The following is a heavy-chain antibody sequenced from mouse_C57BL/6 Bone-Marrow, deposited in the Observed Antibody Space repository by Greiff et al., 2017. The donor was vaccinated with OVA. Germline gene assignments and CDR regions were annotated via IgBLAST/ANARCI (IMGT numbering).Heavy chain of an antibody. CDR2: ISSGGDYI. V-gene: IGHV5-9-1*02. CDR1: GFTFSSYA. CDR3: TRHAMDY. J-gene: IGHJ4*01. Sequence: EVNVVESGEGLVKPGGSLKLSCAASGFTFSSYAMSWVRQTPEKRLEWVAYISSGGDYIYYADTVKGRFTISRDNARNTLYLQMRSLKSEDTAMYYCTRHAMDYWGQGTSVTVSS.